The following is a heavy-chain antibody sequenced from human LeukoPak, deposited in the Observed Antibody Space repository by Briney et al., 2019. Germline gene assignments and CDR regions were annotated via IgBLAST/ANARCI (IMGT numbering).Heavy chain of an antibody. J-gene: IGHJ4*02. CDR2: IYYSGST. CDR1: GGSISSYY. CDR3: ARGVVGATGGVFDY. V-gene: IGHV4-59*01. D-gene: IGHD1-26*01. Sequence: SETLSVTCTVSGGSISSYYWSWIRQPPGKGLEWIGYIYYSGSTNYNPSLKSRATISVDTSKNQFSLKLSSVTAADTAVYYCARGVVGATGGVFDYWGQGTLVTVSS.